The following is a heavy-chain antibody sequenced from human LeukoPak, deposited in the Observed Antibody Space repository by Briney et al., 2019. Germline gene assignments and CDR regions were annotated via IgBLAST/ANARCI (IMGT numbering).Heavy chain of an antibody. CDR2: IYYSGST. D-gene: IGHD3-22*01. CDR3: ARGAYYYDNYFDY. Sequence: PSETLSLTCTVSGGSISSHYWSWIRQPPGKGLEWIGYIYYSGSTNYNPSLKSRVTISVDTSKSQFSLKLSSVTAADTAVYYCARGAYYYDNYFDYWGQGTLVTVSS. V-gene: IGHV4-59*11. J-gene: IGHJ4*02. CDR1: GGSISSHY.